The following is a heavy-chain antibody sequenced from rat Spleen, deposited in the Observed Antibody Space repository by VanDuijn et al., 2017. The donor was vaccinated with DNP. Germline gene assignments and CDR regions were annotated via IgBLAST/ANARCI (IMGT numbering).Heavy chain of an antibody. CDR3: ARHEGNNYGWFAY. J-gene: IGHJ3*01. CDR1: GFTFSDYN. V-gene: IGHV5-7*01. Sequence: EVQLVETGGGLVQPGRSLKLSCVASGFTFSDYNMAWVRQAPKKGLEWVATIIYDGSRTYYRDSVKGRFTISRDNAKSTLYLQMNSLRSEDTATYYCARHEGNNYGWFAYWGQGTLVTVSS. CDR2: IIYDGSRT. D-gene: IGHD1-10*01.